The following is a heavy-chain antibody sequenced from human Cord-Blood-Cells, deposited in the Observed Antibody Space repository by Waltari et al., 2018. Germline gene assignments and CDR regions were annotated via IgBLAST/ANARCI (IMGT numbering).Heavy chain of an antibody. J-gene: IGHJ3*02. D-gene: IGHD3-3*01. CDR3: ARSLSGYDSFDI. Sequence: QVQLVQSGAEVKKPGASVKVSCKASGYTFTVYYMHWGRQAPGQGLEWMEWINPNSGGRNYAQKFQGRVTMTRGTSSSTVYMELSRLRADDTAVYYCARSLSGYDSFDIWGQGRMVTVSS. CDR1: GYTFTVYY. V-gene: IGHV1-2*02. CDR2: INPNSGGR.